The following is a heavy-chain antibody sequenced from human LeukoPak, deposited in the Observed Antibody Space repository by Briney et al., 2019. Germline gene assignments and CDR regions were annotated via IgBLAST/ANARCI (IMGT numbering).Heavy chain of an antibody. Sequence: SQTLSLTCTVSGGSIYSGSYYWSWIRQPAGKGLEWIGRIYTSGSTNYNPSLKSRVTISVDTSKNQFSLKLSSVTAADTAVYYCARDRRDGYNLYYFDLWGQGTLVTVSS. J-gene: IGHJ4*02. CDR1: GGSIYSGSYY. V-gene: IGHV4-61*02. CDR3: ARDRRDGYNLYYFDL. D-gene: IGHD5-24*01. CDR2: IYTSGST.